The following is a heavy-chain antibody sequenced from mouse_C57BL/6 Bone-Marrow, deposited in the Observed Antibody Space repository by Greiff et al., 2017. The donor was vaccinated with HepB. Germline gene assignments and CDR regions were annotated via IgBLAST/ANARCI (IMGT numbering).Heavy chain of an antibody. J-gene: IGHJ4*01. V-gene: IGHV14-3*01. CDR2: IDPANGNT. CDR3: ARGSFYAMDY. D-gene: IGHD1-1*01. Sequence: EVQLQQSVAELVRPGASVKLSCTASGFNIKSTYMHWVKQRPEQGLEWIGRIDPANGNTKYAPKFQGKATITADTSSNTAYLQLSSLTSEDTAIYYCARGSFYAMDYWGQGTSVTVSS. CDR1: GFNIKSTY.